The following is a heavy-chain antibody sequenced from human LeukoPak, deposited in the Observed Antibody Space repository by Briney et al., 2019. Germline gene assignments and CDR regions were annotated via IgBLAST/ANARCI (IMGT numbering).Heavy chain of an antibody. J-gene: IGHJ4*02. Sequence: PGGSLRLSCAASGFTVSSNYMSWVRQAPGKGLEWVSYISSSGSTIYYADSVKGRFTISRDNAKNSLYLQMNSLRAEDTAVYYCAKDLKRRDGYNLLDYWGQGTLVTVSS. V-gene: IGHV3-11*01. CDR2: ISSSGSTI. D-gene: IGHD5-12*01. CDR3: AKDLKRRDGYNLLDY. CDR1: GFTVSSNY.